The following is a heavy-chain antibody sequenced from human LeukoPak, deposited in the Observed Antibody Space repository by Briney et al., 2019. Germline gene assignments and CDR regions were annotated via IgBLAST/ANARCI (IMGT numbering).Heavy chain of an antibody. Sequence: GGSLRLSCAASGFTFSSYAMNWVRQAPGKGLEWVSAISGSGGTTYYADSVKGRFTISRDNAKNSLYLQMNSLRAEDTAVYYCARDPRYGYWYFDLWGRGTLVTVSS. J-gene: IGHJ2*01. CDR2: ISGSGGTT. CDR1: GFTFSSYA. D-gene: IGHD5-18*01. CDR3: ARDPRYGYWYFDL. V-gene: IGHV3-23*01.